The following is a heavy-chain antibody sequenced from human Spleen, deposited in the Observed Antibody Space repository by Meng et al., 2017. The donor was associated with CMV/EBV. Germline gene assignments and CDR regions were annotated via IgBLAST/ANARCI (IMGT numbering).Heavy chain of an antibody. CDR1: GFTVSRYA. CDR3: ARCLSDYHILTSKVNYYGMDV. Sequence: GGSLRLSCAASGFTVSRYAMSWVRQAPGKGLEWVSAISIFCGSTYYADSVKGRFTMSGDSSKNMLYLQMNRLRAEDTAVYYCARCLSDYHILTSKVNYYGMDVWGQGTAVTVSS. D-gene: IGHD3-9*01. V-gene: IGHV3-23*01. CDR2: ISIFCGST. J-gene: IGHJ6*02.